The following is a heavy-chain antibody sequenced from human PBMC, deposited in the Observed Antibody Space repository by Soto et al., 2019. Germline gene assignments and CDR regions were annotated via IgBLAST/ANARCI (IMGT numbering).Heavy chain of an antibody. D-gene: IGHD3-10*01. CDR1: GFTFSNAW. J-gene: IGHJ6*02. V-gene: IGHV3-15*01. CDR3: TTDVKSNINYYGSGSYSYLSGYGMDV. Sequence: EVQLVESGGGLVKPGGSLRLSCAASGFTFSNAWMSWVRQAPGKGLEWVGRIKSKTDGGTTDYAAPVKGRFTISRDDSKNTLYLQMNSLKTEDTAVYYCTTDVKSNINYYGSGSYSYLSGYGMDVWGQGTTVTVSS. CDR2: IKSKTDGGTT.